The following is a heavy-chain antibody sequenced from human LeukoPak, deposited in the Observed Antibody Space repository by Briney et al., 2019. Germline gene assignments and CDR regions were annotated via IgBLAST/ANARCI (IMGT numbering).Heavy chain of an antibody. J-gene: IGHJ2*01. D-gene: IGHD3-22*01. CDR1: GFTFSSYV. V-gene: IGHV3-30-3*01. CDR2: ISYDGSNK. Sequence: GGSLRLSCAASGFTFSSYVMSWVRQAPGKGLEWVAVISYDGSNKYYADSVKGRFTISRDNSKNTLYLQMNSLRAEDTAVYYCASTPIYDSSYWYFDLWGRGTLVTVSS. CDR3: ASTPIYDSSYWYFDL.